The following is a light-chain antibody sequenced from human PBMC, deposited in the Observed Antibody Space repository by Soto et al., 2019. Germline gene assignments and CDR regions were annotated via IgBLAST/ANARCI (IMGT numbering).Light chain of an antibody. CDR2: GAS. V-gene: IGKV3-15*01. CDR1: QSVRGN. Sequence: EIVMAQSPATLSVSPGERATLSCRASQSVRGNLAWYQQKPAQAPRILIHGASTRATGVPARFTGSGSGTEFTLTISSPESEDFAVYYCQQYNDWPTTFGQGTRLEIK. J-gene: IGKJ5*01. CDR3: QQYNDWPTT.